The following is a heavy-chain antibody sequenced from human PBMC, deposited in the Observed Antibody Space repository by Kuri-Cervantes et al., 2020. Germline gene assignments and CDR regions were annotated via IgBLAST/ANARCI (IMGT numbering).Heavy chain of an antibody. CDR1: GGTFSSYA. CDR2: IIPIFGTA. J-gene: IGHJ4*02. V-gene: IGHV1-69*13. Sequence: SVKVSCKASGGTFSSYAISWVRQAPGQGLEWMGGIIPIFGTANYAQKFQGRVMITADESTSTAYMELSSLRSEDTAVYYCAAGGGDRARGIVVVYNDYWGQGTLVTVSS. D-gene: IGHD3-22*01. CDR3: AAGGGDRARGIVVVYNDY.